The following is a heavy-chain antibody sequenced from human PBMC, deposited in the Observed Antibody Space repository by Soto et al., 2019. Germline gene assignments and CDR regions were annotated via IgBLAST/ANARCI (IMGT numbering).Heavy chain of an antibody. CDR1: GFTFSSYW. D-gene: IGHD6-13*01. Sequence: GGSLRLSCAASGFTFSSYWMHWVRQAPGKGLVWVSRINSDGSSTSYADSVKGRFTISRDNAKNTLYLQMNSLRAEDTAVYYCARHDMAAAGNYYYYGMDVWGQGTTVTVSS. J-gene: IGHJ6*02. V-gene: IGHV3-74*01. CDR2: INSDGSST. CDR3: ARHDMAAAGNYYYYGMDV.